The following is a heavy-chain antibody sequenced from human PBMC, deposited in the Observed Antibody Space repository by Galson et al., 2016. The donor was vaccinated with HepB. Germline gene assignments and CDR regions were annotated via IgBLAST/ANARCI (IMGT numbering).Heavy chain of an antibody. Sequence: SLRLSCAASGFTFSSYSMNWVRQAPGKGLEWVSSISSSSSYIYYADSVKGRFTISRDNAKNSLYLQMNSLRAEDTAVYYCARDGLRGRWRLGGMDVWGQGTTVTVSS. CDR2: ISSSSSYI. J-gene: IGHJ6*02. D-gene: IGHD3/OR15-3a*01. CDR1: GFTFSSYS. CDR3: ARDGLRGRWRLGGMDV. V-gene: IGHV3-21*01.